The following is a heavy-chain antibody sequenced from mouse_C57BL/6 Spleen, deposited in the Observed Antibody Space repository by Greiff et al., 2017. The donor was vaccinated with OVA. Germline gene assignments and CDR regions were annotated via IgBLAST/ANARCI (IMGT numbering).Heavy chain of an antibody. CDR2: IHPSDSDT. CDR3: AIRLDYGSSFDY. Sequence: QVQLKQPGAELVKPGASVKVSCKASGYTFTSYWMHWVKQRPGQGLEWIGRIHPSDSDTNYNQKFKGKATLTVDKSSSTAYMQLSSLTSEDSAVYYCAIRLDYGSSFDYWGQGTTLTVSS. D-gene: IGHD1-1*01. J-gene: IGHJ2*01. V-gene: IGHV1-74*01. CDR1: GYTFTSYW.